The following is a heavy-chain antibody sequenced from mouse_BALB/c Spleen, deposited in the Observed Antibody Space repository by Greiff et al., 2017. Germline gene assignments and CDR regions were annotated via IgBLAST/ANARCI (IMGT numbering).Heavy chain of an antibody. J-gene: IGHJ4*01. CDR2: ISSGGSYT. CDR1: GFTFSSYG. D-gene: IGHD2-3*01. V-gene: IGHV5-6*01. Sequence: DVQLVESGGDLVKPGGSLKLSCAASGFTFSSYGMSWVRQTPDKRLEWVATISSGGSYTYYPDSVKGRFTISRDNAKNTLYLQMSSLKSEDTAMYYCARHEGYYGDAMDYWGQGTSVTVSS. CDR3: ARHEGYYGDAMDY.